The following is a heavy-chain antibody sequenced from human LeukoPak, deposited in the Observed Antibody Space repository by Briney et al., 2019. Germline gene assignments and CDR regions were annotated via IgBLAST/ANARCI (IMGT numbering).Heavy chain of an antibody. V-gene: IGHV1-24*01. CDR3: ATSPRVVPAAMRVYYYYYGMDV. Sequence: AASVKVSCKVSGYTLTELSMHWVRQAPGKGLEWMGGFDPEDGETIYAQKFQGRVTMTEDTSTDTAYMELSSLRSEDTAVYYYATSPRVVPAAMRVYYYYYGMDVWGQGTTVTVSS. J-gene: IGHJ6*02. D-gene: IGHD2-2*01. CDR2: FDPEDGET. CDR1: GYTLTELS.